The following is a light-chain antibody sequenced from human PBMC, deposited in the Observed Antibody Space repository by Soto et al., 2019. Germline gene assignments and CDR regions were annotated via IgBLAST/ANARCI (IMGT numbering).Light chain of an antibody. CDR3: QQSDSMPWT. CDR1: QSISGY. J-gene: IGKJ1*01. Sequence: DIQMTQSPSCLSASVGCRVTITFLASQSISGYLNWYQKKSGQAPRLLMYAASSLQSGVPSRFSGSGSGTDFTLTISSLQPEDSATYYCQQSDSMPWTFGQGTKVDI. CDR2: AAS. V-gene: IGKV1-39*01.